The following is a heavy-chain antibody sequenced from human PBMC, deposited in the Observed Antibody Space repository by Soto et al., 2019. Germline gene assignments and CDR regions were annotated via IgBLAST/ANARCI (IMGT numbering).Heavy chain of an antibody. D-gene: IGHD5-12*01. CDR2: ISPSSDSS. Sequence: EVQLVESGGGLVEPGGSLRLACAASGFPFSDYSWNWVRQTPGKGLEWVLYISPSSDSSYYADSVKGRFTISRDNAKTSLFLQMNSLSDEDTAVYYCARPRGPRGYDLIDYWGQGTLVIVSS. CDR3: ARPRGPRGYDLIDY. V-gene: IGHV3-21*02. CDR1: GFPFSDYS. J-gene: IGHJ4*02.